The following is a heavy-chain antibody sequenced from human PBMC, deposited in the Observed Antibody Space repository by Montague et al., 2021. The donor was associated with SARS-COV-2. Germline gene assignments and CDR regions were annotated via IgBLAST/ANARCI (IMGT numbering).Heavy chain of an antibody. V-gene: IGHV4-4*07. D-gene: IGHD6-13*01. CDR3: ARGDHPTTASWYFFDS. Sequence: SETLSLTCTVSGGSINYYYWHWLRQSAGKGLEWIGRIYSGGNTNSNPSLESRVIMSVDSSQNQFSLKLNSVTAADTAVYYCARGDHPTTASWYFFDSWGQGALVTVSS. CDR1: GGSINYYY. J-gene: IGHJ4*02. CDR2: IYSGGNT.